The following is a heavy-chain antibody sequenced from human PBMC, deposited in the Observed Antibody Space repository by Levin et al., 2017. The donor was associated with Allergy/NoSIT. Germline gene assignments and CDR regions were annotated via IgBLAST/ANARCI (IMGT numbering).Heavy chain of an antibody. CDR2: INTNTGNP. D-gene: IGHD2-15*01. V-gene: IGHV7-4-1*02. CDR1: GYTFTSYA. Sequence: PLASVKVSCKASGYTFTSYAMNWVRQAPGQGLEWMGWINTNTGNPTYAQGFTGRFVFSLDTSVSTAYLQISSLKAEDTAVYYCARVYCSGGSCYSGLTSRDAFDIWGQGTMVTVSS. CDR3: ARVYCSGGSCYSGLTSRDAFDI. J-gene: IGHJ3*02.